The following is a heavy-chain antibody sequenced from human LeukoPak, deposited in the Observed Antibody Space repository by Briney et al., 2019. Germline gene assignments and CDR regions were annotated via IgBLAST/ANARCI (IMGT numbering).Heavy chain of an antibody. CDR3: AKAAKRAVTRDVSDY. Sequence: GGSLRLSCAASGFTFSSYGMSWVRQAPGKGLEWVSAISGSGGSTYYADSVKGRFTISRDNSKNTLYLQMNSLRAGDTAVYYCAKAAKRAVTRDVSDYWRQGTLVTVSS. V-gene: IGHV3-23*01. CDR1: GFTFSSYG. CDR2: ISGSGGST. D-gene: IGHD4-17*01. J-gene: IGHJ4*02.